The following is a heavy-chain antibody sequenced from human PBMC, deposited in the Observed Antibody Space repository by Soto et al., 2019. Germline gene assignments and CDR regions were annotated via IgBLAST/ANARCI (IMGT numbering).Heavy chain of an antibody. CDR3: ARDQEGLGYCSGGSCSVDY. CDR2: ISAYNGNT. Sequence: ASVKVSCKASGYTFTSYGISWVRQAPGQGLEWMGWISAYNGNTNYAQKLQGRVTMTTDTSTSTAYMELRSLRSDDTAVYYCARDQEGLGYCSGGSCSVDYWGQGTLVTVSS. CDR1: GYTFTSYG. J-gene: IGHJ4*02. D-gene: IGHD2-15*01. V-gene: IGHV1-18*01.